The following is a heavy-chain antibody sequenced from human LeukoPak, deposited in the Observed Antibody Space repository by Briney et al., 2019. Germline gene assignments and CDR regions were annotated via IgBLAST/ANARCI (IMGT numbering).Heavy chain of an antibody. V-gene: IGHV4-39*01. D-gene: IGHD2-2*01. J-gene: IGHJ5*02. CDR2: IYYSGST. CDR1: GGSVSSSNYY. Sequence: SETLSLTCTVSGGSVSSSNYYWGWIRQPPGKGLEWIGSIYYSGSTYYNPSLKSRVTISVDTSKNQFSLKLSSVTAADTAVYYCAGTYCSSTSCYERRTDWFDPWGQGTLVTVSS. CDR3: AGTYCSSTSCYERRTDWFDP.